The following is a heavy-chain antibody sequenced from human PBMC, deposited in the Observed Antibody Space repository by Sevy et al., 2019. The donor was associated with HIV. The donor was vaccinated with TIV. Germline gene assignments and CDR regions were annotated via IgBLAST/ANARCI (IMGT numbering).Heavy chain of an antibody. CDR1: GFTFKYFG. CDR3: AKSDTRQLGGWFDP. D-gene: IGHD6-13*01. Sequence: LSLTCAASGFTFKYFGMHWVRQAPGKGLEWVAFMSYDGENIYYGDSVKGRFTISRDNPKDTLYLQMNSLKIDDTGVYYCAKSDTRQLGGWFDPWGQGTPVTVSS. J-gene: IGHJ5*02. CDR2: MSYDGENI. V-gene: IGHV3-30*18.